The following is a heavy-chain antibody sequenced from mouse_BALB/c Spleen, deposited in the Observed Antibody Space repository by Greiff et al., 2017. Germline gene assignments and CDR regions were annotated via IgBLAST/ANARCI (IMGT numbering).Heavy chain of an antibody. D-gene: IGHD4-1*01. J-gene: IGHJ4*01. CDR3: ARQEGTGTYYAMDY. Sequence: EVKLVESGGGLVQPGGSLKLSCAASGFTFSSYGMSWVRQTPDKRLEWVATISSGGSYTYYPDSVKGRFTISRDNAKNTLYLQMSSLKSEDTAMYYCARQEGTGTYYAMDYWGQGTSVTVSS. V-gene: IGHV5-6*03. CDR1: GFTFSSYG. CDR2: ISSGGSYT.